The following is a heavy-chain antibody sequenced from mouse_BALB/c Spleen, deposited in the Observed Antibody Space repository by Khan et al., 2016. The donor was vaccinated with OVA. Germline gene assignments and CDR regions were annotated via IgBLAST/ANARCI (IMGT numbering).Heavy chain of an antibody. V-gene: IGHV5-9-3*01. Sequence: EVELVESGGDLVKPGGSLKLSCAASGFTFSTYAMPWVRQTPEKRLEWVATISPGGDYIYYPDSVKGRFTISRDNTKDTLYLQMSSLGSEDTAMYYCARHIYGPFAYWGQGTLVTVSA. J-gene: IGHJ3*01. CDR3: ARHIYGPFAY. CDR2: ISPGGDYI. D-gene: IGHD1-1*01. CDR1: GFTFSTYA.